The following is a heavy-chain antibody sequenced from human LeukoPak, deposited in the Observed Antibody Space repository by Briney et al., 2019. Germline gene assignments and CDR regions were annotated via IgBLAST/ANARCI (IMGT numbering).Heavy chain of an antibody. J-gene: IGHJ6*02. CDR1: GDIFRRYG. CDR3: ARPYSANWHPHPYRMDV. V-gene: IGHV1-18*04. D-gene: IGHD1-1*01. CDR2: VRPYNGDP. Sequence: GASVKVSCKASGDIFRRYGVTWARQAPGQGPEWMGWVRPYNGDPEYAQKFQGRVTMSTDTSTDTSYMELRSLGSDDTAVHYCARPYSANWHPHPYRMDVWGQGTTVIVSS.